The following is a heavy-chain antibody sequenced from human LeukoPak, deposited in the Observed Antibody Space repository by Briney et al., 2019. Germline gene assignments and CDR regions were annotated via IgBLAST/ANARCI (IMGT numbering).Heavy chain of an antibody. CDR1: GGSISSSSYY. V-gene: IGHV4-39*07. CDR3: ARDGYYGSGSYYGFDY. CDR2: IYYGGST. D-gene: IGHD3-10*01. J-gene: IGHJ4*02. Sequence: SETLSLTCTVSGGSISSSSYYWGWIRQPPGKGLEWIGSIYYGGSTYYNPSLKSRVTISIDASKNQFSLKLSSVTAADTAVYYCARDGYYGSGSYYGFDYWGQGTLVTVSS.